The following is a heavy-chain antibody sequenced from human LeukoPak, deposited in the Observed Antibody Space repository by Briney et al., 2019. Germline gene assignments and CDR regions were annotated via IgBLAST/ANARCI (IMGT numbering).Heavy chain of an antibody. J-gene: IGHJ4*02. CDR3: ARDRGYSSGWSEFDY. Sequence: PSETLSPTCTVSGGSIRSSSYYWGWIRQPPGKGLEWIGSIYYSGSTYYNPSLKSRVTISVDTSKNQFSLKLSSVTAADTAVYYCARDRGYSSGWSEFDYWGQGTLVTVSS. CDR2: IYYSGST. D-gene: IGHD6-19*01. CDR1: GGSIRSSSYY. V-gene: IGHV4-39*07.